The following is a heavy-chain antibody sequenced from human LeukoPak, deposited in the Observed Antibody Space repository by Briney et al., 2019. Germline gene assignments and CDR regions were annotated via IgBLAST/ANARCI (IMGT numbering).Heavy chain of an antibody. CDR3: ARQTGYCSGGSCSRGWFDP. CDR2: IYYSVST. J-gene: IGHJ5*02. D-gene: IGHD2-15*01. V-gene: IGHV4-59*08. CDR1: GGSISSYY. Sequence: SETLSLTCTVSGGSISSYYWSWIRQPPGKGLEWIGYIYYSVSTNYNPSLKSRVTISVDTSKNQFSLKLSSVTAADTAVYYCARQTGYCSGGSCSRGWFDPWGQGTLVTVSS.